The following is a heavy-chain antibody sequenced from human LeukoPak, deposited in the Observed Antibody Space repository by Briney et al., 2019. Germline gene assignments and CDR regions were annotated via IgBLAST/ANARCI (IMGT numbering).Heavy chain of an antibody. D-gene: IGHD2-2*01. CDR3: ARDRSCSSTRCYRGFDY. Sequence: GGSLRLSCAASGFTFSIYAMSWVRQAPGKGLEWVSTISGSGGSTYYAESVKGRFTISRDNSKNTLELQTNSLRAEDTAVYYCARDRSCSSTRCYRGFDYWGQGTLVTVSS. CDR2: ISGSGGST. CDR1: GFTFSIYA. V-gene: IGHV3-23*01. J-gene: IGHJ4*02.